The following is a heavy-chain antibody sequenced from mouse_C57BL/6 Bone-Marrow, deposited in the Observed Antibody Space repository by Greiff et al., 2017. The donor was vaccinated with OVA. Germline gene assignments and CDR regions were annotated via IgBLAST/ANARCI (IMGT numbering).Heavy chain of an antibody. CDR3: ARREFYGYTSWFAY. D-gene: IGHD2-14*01. V-gene: IGHV1-53*01. CDR2: INPSNGGT. Sequence: VQLQESGAELAKPGASVKLSCKASGYTFTSYWMHWVKQRPGQGLEWIGNINPSNGGTNYNEKFKSKATLTVDKSSSTAYMQLSSLTSEDSAVYYCARREFYGYTSWFAYWGQGTLVTVSA. J-gene: IGHJ3*01. CDR1: GYTFTSYW.